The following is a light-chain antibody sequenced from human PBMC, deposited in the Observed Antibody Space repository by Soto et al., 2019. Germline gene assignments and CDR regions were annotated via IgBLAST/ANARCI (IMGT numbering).Light chain of an antibody. CDR3: QQYNSYPWT. V-gene: IGKV1-5*03. CDR2: KAS. CDR1: HSISSW. Sequence: DMQMTQSPSTLSSSLVEKFTITCRAVHSISSWLAWCQQKPVKAPKLLIYKASSLESGVPSRFSGSGSGTEFTLTISSLQPDDFVTYYCQQYNSYPWTFGQGTKV. J-gene: IGKJ1*01.